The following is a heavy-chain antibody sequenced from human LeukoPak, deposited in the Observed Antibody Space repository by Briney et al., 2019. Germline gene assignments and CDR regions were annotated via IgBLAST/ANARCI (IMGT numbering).Heavy chain of an antibody. D-gene: IGHD2-15*01. J-gene: IGHJ4*02. Sequence: SETLSLTCAVYGGSFSGYYWSWIRQPPGKGLEWIGEINHSGSTNYNPSLKSRVTISVDTSKNQFSLKLSSVTAADTAVYYCARVYCSGGSCYSSDYWGQGTPVTVSS. CDR2: INHSGST. CDR3: ARVYCSGGSCYSSDY. CDR1: GGSFSGYY. V-gene: IGHV4-34*01.